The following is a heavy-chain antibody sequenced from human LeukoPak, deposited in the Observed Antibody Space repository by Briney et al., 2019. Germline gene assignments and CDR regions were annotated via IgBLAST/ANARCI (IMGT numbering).Heavy chain of an antibody. Sequence: GESLKISCKGSRYSFTNYWIGWVRQMPGKGLEWMGVIYPGDSDTRYSPSFRGQVTISADKSISTAYLQWSSLKASDTAMYYCARYIGTTGGYFDYWSQGTLVTVSS. CDR2: IYPGDSDT. V-gene: IGHV5-51*01. CDR3: ARYIGTTGGYFDY. CDR1: RYSFTNYW. J-gene: IGHJ4*02. D-gene: IGHD1-1*01.